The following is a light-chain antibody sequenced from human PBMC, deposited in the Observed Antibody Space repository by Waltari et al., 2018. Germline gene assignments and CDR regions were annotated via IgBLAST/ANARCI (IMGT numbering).Light chain of an antibody. CDR2: EGN. V-gene: IGLV2-23*03. Sequence: QSALTQPASVSGSPGQSITISCTGFNSNVGSYNLVSWYQKHPGKAPKLLIYEGNRRPSGVSKRFSGSKSDNTASLTLSGLQAEDEADYYCCSNVGSSVFFGGGTKLTVL. J-gene: IGLJ2*01. CDR3: CSNVGSSVF. CDR1: NSNVGSYNL.